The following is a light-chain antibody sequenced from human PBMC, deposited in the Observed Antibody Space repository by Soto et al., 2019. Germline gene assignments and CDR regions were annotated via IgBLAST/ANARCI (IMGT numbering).Light chain of an antibody. V-gene: IGKV1-39*01. CDR3: QQSYSTPT. CDR2: AAS. CDR1: QSISSY. Sequence: DIQMTQSPSSLSASVGDRVTITCRASQSISSYLNWYQQKPGKAPKLLIYAASSLQSGVPSRFSGSGSGTDFNLTIISLQPEDFATYYCQQSYSTPTFGQGTKVEIK. J-gene: IGKJ1*01.